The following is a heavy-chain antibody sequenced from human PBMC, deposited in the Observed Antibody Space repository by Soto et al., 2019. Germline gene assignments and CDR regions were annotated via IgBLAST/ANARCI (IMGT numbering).Heavy chain of an antibody. CDR3: ARVRRKPIFGVFIIPYYFDY. Sequence: SETLSLTCTVSGGSISSGDYYWSWIRQPPGKGLEWIGYIYYSGSTYYNPSLKSRVTISVETSKNQFSLKLSSVTAADTAVYYCARVRRKPIFGVFIIPYYFDYWGQGTLVTVSS. D-gene: IGHD3-3*01. CDR1: GGSISSGDYY. CDR2: IYYSGST. J-gene: IGHJ4*02. V-gene: IGHV4-30-4*01.